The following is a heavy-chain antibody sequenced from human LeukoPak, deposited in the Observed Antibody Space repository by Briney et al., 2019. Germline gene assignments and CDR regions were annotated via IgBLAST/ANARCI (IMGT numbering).Heavy chain of an antibody. Sequence: SGTLSLTCAVYGGSFSGYYWSWIRQPPGKGLEWIGEINHSGSTNYNPSLKSRVTISVDTSKNQFSLKLSSVTAADTAVYYCARGRGVRGPTGNWGQGTLVTVSS. CDR3: ARGRGVRGPTGN. CDR2: INHSGST. V-gene: IGHV4-34*01. J-gene: IGHJ4*02. CDR1: GGSFSGYY. D-gene: IGHD3-10*01.